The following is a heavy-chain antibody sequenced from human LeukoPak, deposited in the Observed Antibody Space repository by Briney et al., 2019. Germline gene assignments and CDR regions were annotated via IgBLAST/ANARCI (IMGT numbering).Heavy chain of an antibody. CDR1: GFTFGDYA. CDR3: AKDKGGYYYMDV. D-gene: IGHD3-16*01. Sequence: GGSLRLSCAASGFTFGDYAMHWVRQAPGKGLEWVTLISWDGGSTYYADSVKGRFTISRDNSKNSLYLQMNSLRAEDTALYYCAKDKGGYYYMDVWGKGTTVTVSS. V-gene: IGHV3-43D*03. CDR2: ISWDGGST. J-gene: IGHJ6*03.